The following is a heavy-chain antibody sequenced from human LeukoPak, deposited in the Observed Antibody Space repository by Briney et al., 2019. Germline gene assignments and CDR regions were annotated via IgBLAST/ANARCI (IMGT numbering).Heavy chain of an antibody. CDR1: GGTFSSYA. D-gene: IGHD6-13*01. CDR2: IIPIFGTA. J-gene: IGHJ6*02. Sequence: SVKVSCKASGGTFSSYAISWVRQAPGQGLEWMGGIIPIFGTANYAQKFQGRVTITADESTSTAYMELSSLRSEDTAVYYCARAWYSSSWYKGNYYYGMDVWGQGTTVTVSS. V-gene: IGHV1-69*13. CDR3: ARAWYSSSWYKGNYYYGMDV.